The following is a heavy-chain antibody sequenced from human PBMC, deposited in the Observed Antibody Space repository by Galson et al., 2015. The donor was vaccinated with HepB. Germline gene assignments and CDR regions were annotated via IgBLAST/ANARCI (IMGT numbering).Heavy chain of an antibody. CDR3: ARDLRGWLLPHDAFDI. Sequence: SVKVSCKASGYTFTSYGISWVRQAPGQGLEWMGWISAYNGNTNYAQKLQGRVTMTTDTSTSTAYMELRSLRSDDTAVYYCARDLRGWLLPHDAFDIWGQATMVTVSS. J-gene: IGHJ3*02. CDR2: ISAYNGNT. D-gene: IGHD3-22*01. V-gene: IGHV1-18*01. CDR1: GYTFTSYG.